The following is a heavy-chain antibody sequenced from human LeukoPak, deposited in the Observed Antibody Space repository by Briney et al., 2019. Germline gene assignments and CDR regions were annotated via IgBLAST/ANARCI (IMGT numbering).Heavy chain of an antibody. CDR3: ARSRRDGYNLFGY. CDR2: MNPNSGNT. V-gene: IGHV1-8*03. CDR1: GYTFTSYD. D-gene: IGHD5-24*01. Sequence: GASVKVSCKASGYTFTSYDINWVRQATGQGLVWMGWMNPNSGNTGYAQKFQGRVTITRNTSISTAYMELSSLRSEDTAVYYCARSRRDGYNLFGYWGQGTLVTVSS. J-gene: IGHJ4*02.